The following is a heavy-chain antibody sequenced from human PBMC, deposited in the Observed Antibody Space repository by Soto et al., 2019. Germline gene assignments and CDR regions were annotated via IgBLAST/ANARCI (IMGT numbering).Heavy chain of an antibody. CDR1: GYSISSGYY. V-gene: IGHV4-38-2*01. Sequence: SETLSLTCAVSGYSISSGYYWGWIRQPPGKGPEWIGSIYHSGSTYYNPSLKSRVTISVDTSKNQFSLRLGSVTAADTAVYYCARNTYYDSTGTFDYWGQGTLVTVSS. J-gene: IGHJ4*02. D-gene: IGHD3-22*01. CDR3: ARNTYYDSTGTFDY. CDR2: IYHSGST.